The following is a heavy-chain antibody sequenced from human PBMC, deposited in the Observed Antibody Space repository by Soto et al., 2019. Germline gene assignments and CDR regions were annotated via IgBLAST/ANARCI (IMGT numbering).Heavy chain of an antibody. CDR1: GYTFTGYG. V-gene: IGHV1-18*04. Sequence: WASVKVSCKASGYTFTGYGISWVRQAPGQGLEWMGWISAYNGNTNYAQKLQGRVTMTTDTSTSTAYMELRSLRSDDTAVYYCARKMVGAWFDPWGQGTLVTVSS. CDR2: ISAYNGNT. CDR3: ARKMVGAWFDP. D-gene: IGHD3-10*02. J-gene: IGHJ5*02.